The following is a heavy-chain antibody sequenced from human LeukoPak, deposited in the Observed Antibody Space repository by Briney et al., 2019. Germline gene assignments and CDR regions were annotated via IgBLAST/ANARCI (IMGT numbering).Heavy chain of an antibody. Sequence: SETLSLTCAVYGGSFSGYYWSWIRQPPGRRLEWIGEINHSGSTNYNPSLKSRVTISVDTSKNQFSLKLSSVTAADTAVYYCARGKPVTIFGVVPAAFDIWGQGTMVTVSS. D-gene: IGHD3-3*01. CDR3: ARGKPVTIFGVVPAAFDI. J-gene: IGHJ3*02. CDR1: GGSFSGYY. V-gene: IGHV4-34*01. CDR2: INHSGST.